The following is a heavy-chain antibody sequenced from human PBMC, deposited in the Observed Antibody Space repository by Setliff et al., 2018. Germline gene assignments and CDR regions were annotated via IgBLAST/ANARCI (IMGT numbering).Heavy chain of an antibody. Sequence: GGSLRLSCAASGFTFSKYGMYWVRQAPGKGLEWVAFMPYNEIHRYFADSVKGRFTISRDNAKNSLSLQMNSLRAEDTAVYYCARDGVSYGMDVWGQGTTVTVS. V-gene: IGHV3-33*05. CDR2: MPYNEIHR. CDR3: ARDGVSYGMDV. CDR1: GFTFSKYG. J-gene: IGHJ6*02.